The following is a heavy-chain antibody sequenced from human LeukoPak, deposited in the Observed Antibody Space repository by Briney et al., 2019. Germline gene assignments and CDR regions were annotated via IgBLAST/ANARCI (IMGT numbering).Heavy chain of an antibody. Sequence: ASVTVSCKASGYTFTGYYMHWVRQAPGQGLEWMGWINPNSGGTNYAQKFQGRVTMTRDTSISTAYMELSRLRSDDTAVYYCARDSIAARPGFDYWGQGTLVTVSS. D-gene: IGHD6-6*01. CDR2: INPNSGGT. CDR1: GYTFTGYY. CDR3: ARDSIAARPGFDY. V-gene: IGHV1-2*02. J-gene: IGHJ4*02.